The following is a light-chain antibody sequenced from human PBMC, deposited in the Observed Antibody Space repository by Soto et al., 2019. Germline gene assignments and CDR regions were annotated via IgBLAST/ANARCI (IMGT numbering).Light chain of an antibody. CDR2: DVN. CDR1: SSDVGAYNY. J-gene: IGLJ2*01. V-gene: IGLV2-14*03. CDR3: GSDTTSGSLV. Sequence: QSALTQPASVSGSPGQSIAISCIGTSSDVGAYNYVTWYQQHPGKAPKLVIYDVNNRPSGVSNRFSGSKSGNTPSLTISGLQAEDEADSSCGSDTTSGSLVFGGGTKLTVL.